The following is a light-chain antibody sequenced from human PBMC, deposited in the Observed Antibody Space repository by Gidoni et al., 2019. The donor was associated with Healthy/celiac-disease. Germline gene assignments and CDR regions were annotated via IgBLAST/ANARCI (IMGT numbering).Light chain of an antibody. Sequence: EILMTQSPATLSVSPGERATLSCMASQSVSSNLAWYQQQPGQAPRLLIYGASTSATGIPARFSGSGSGTEFTLTISSLQSEDFAVYYCQQYNNGPTYTFGQGTKLEIK. V-gene: IGKV3-15*01. CDR3: QQYNNGPTYT. CDR1: QSVSSN. CDR2: GAS. J-gene: IGKJ2*01.